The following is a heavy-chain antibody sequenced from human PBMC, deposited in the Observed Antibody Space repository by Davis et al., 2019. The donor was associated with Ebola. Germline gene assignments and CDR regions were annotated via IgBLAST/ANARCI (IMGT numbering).Heavy chain of an antibody. Sequence: ASVKVSCKASGYTFTGYYMHWVRQAPGQGLEWMGWINPHTGNTNYAQNVQGRVTMTTDTSTSTAYMEVGSLRSDDTAVYYCARAQFPTTSDHWGQGTLVSVTS. D-gene: IGHD1-1*01. V-gene: IGHV1-18*04. CDR3: ARAQFPTTSDH. CDR1: GYTFTGYY. J-gene: IGHJ4*02. CDR2: INPHTGNT.